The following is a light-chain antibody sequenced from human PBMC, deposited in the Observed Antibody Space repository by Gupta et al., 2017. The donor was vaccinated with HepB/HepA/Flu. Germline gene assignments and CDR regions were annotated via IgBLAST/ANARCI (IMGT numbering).Light chain of an antibody. CDR1: QSISSY. CDR3: QQSDSNLTWT. V-gene: IGKV1-39*01. Sequence: DIQMTQSPSSLSASVGDRVTITCRASQSISSYLNWYKQKPGKAPKLLIYAASSWQRGVTSRFSGSGSGKDVALTISRRQQEDFATYYCQQSDSNLTWTFGQGTKVEIK. CDR2: AAS. J-gene: IGKJ1*01.